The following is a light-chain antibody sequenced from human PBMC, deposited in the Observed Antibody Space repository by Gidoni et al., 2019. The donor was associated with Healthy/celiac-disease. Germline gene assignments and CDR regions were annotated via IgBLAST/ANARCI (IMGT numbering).Light chain of an antibody. V-gene: IGKV3-20*01. CDR3: QQYGSSPDT. J-gene: IGKJ2*01. Sequence: EIVLPQSPGTLSLSPGERATLSCRASPSVSSSYLAWYQQKPGQAPRLLIYGASSRATGIPDRCSGSGSGTDFTLTISRLEPEDFAVYYCQQYGSSPDTFXXXTKLEIK. CDR2: GAS. CDR1: PSVSSSY.